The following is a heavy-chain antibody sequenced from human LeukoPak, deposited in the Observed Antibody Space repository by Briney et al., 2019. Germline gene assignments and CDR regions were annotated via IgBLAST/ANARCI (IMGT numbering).Heavy chain of an antibody. CDR3: ARWWGFDP. V-gene: IGHV4-39*07. D-gene: IGHD2-15*01. CDR1: GGSISSSSFY. CDR2: IYYSGNT. Sequence: PSETLSLTCSVSGGSISSSSFYWGWIRQPPGKGLEWIGTIYYSGNTFYNPSLKSRVTISVDTSKNQFSLKLSSVTAADTAVCFCARWWGFDPWGQGTLVTVSS. J-gene: IGHJ5*02.